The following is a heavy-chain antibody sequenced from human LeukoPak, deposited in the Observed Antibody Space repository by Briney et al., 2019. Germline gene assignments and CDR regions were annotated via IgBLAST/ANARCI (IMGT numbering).Heavy chain of an antibody. Sequence: GGSLRLSCAASGFTFSSYAMSWVRQAPGKGLEWVSAISGSGGSTYYADSVKGRFTISRDNSKNTLYLQMNSLRAEDTAVYYCTTGVKAAAGTGYWGQGTLVTVSS. CDR3: TTGVKAAAGTGY. CDR2: ISGSGGST. CDR1: GFTFSSYA. V-gene: IGHV3-23*01. J-gene: IGHJ4*02. D-gene: IGHD6-13*01.